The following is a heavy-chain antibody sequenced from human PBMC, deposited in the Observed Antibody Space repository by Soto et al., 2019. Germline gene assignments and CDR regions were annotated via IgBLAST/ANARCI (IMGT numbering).Heavy chain of an antibody. D-gene: IGHD5-12*01. Sequence: QVQLVQSGAEVKEPGASVTVSCRASGDRFTDYNMHWVRQAPGQGLEWMGWINPNSGVTKYAQKFQGWVTMTRDTSIRTVYMQLSRLGFDDTAIYYCARESGGATATLDYYYFYMDVWGTGTTVTVSS. CDR2: INPNSGVT. V-gene: IGHV1-2*04. CDR3: ARESGGATATLDYYYFYMDV. CDR1: GDRFTDYN. J-gene: IGHJ6*03.